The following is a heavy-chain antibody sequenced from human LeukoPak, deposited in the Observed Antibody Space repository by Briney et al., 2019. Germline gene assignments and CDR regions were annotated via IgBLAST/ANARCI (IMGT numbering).Heavy chain of an antibody. CDR1: GFTFSSYA. D-gene: IGHD2-2*02. J-gene: IGHJ5*02. CDR2: ISGSGGST. CDR3: TKEYCSSTSCYMDLRFDP. V-gene: IGHV3-23*01. Sequence: GGSLRLSCAASGFTFSSYAMSWVRQAPGKGLEWVSAISGSGGSTYYADSVKGRFTISRDNSKNTLYLQMNSLRAEDTAVYYCTKEYCSSTSCYMDLRFDPWGQGTLVTVSS.